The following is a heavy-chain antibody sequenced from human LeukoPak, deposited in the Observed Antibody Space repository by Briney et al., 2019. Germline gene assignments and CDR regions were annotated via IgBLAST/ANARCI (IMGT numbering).Heavy chain of an antibody. J-gene: IGHJ4*02. D-gene: IGHD7-27*01. CDR1: GFTVSNNS. CDR3: ATELSGTGDLDY. V-gene: IGHV3-15*05. CDR2: ATRKNDGGTT. Sequence: GGSLRLSRAASGFTVSNNSMSWVRQAPGKGLEWVGRATRKNDGGTTDYAAAVKGRFTISRDDSKNTLYLQMNSLRAEDTAVYYCATELSGTGDLDYWGQGTLVTVSS.